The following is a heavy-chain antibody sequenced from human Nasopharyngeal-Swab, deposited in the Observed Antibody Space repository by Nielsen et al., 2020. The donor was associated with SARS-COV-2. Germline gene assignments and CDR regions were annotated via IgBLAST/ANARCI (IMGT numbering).Heavy chain of an antibody. J-gene: IGHJ3*02. CDR3: ARTDVGSNGAFDI. V-gene: IGHV1-46*01. Sequence: WVRQAPGQGLEWMGIINPSAGSTSFAQKFQGRVTITRDTSTTTVYMKVTSLRSEDTAVYYCARTDVGSNGAFDIWGQGTLVTVSS. D-gene: IGHD1-26*01. CDR2: INPSAGST.